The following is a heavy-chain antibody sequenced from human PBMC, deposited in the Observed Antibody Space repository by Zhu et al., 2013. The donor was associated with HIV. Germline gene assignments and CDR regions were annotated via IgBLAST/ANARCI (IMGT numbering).Heavy chain of an antibody. CDR2: INPNSGGT. J-gene: IGHJ5*02. V-gene: IGHV1-2*02. CDR1: GYTFTDFH. Sequence: QVQLVQSGAEVKKPGASVKVSCKASGYTFTDFHMHWVRQAPGQGLEWMGWINPNSGGTNYAQKFQGRVTMTRDTSISTAYMELSRLRSDDTAAYYCARDWSGWGSWFDPVGPRGTLVTVS. CDR3: ARDWSGWGSWFDP. D-gene: IGHD3-3*01.